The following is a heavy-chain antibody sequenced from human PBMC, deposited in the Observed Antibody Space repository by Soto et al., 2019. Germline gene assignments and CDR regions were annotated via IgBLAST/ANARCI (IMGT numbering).Heavy chain of an antibody. Sequence: QLQLQESGPGLVKPSETLSLTCTVSGGSISSSSYYWGWIRQPPGKGLEWIGSIYYSGSTYYNPSLKSRVTISVDTSKNQFSLKLSSVTAADTAVYYCARHNWCGELLSNWFDPWGQGTLVTVSS. CDR2: IYYSGST. CDR3: ARHNWCGELLSNWFDP. CDR1: GGSISSSSYY. V-gene: IGHV4-39*01. J-gene: IGHJ5*02. D-gene: IGHD3-10*01.